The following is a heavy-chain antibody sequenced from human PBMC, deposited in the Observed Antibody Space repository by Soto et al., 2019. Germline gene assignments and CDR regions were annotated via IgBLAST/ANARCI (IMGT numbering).Heavy chain of an antibody. D-gene: IGHD3-10*01. V-gene: IGHV1-3*01. CDR1: GYTFSSYA. CDR2: INAGYGNT. J-gene: IGHJ4*02. CDR3: ARDLHTMAPREYYFDY. Sequence: ASVKVSCKASGYTFSSYAMHWVRQAPGQRLEWMGWINAGYGNTKSSQKFQDRVTISRDTSASTAYMELTSLRSEDTAVYYCARDLHTMAPREYYFDYWGQGTLVTVSS.